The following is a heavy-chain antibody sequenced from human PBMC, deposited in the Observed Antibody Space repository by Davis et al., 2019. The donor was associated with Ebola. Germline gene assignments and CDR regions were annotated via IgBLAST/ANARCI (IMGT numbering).Heavy chain of an antibody. D-gene: IGHD5-12*01. CDR3: ARDAYSGYDRSFNY. CDR2: ISSDGSNK. J-gene: IGHJ4*02. V-gene: IGHV3-30-3*01. CDR1: GFTFSTYS. Sequence: PGGSLRLSCAASGFTFSTYSMHWVRQAPGKGLEWVAVISSDGSNKYYADSVRGRFTISRDNSRSTLYLQMNTLRAEDTAVYYCARDAYSGYDRSFNYWGQGTLVTVSS.